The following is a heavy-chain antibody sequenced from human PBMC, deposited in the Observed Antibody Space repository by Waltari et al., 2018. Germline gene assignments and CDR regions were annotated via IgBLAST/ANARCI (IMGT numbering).Heavy chain of an antibody. J-gene: IGHJ4*02. CDR1: GGSFSGYS. CDR3: ARARWAKGSGYHPGLDY. D-gene: IGHD3-3*01. CDR2: FNHRGST. Sequence: QVQLQQWGAGLLKPSETLSLTCAVYGGSFSGYSWSWIRQPPGKGLEWIGEFNHRGSTNYNPSLKSRVTRSVDTAKNQVSLKLSSVTAADTAVYYCARARWAKGSGYHPGLDYWGQGTLVTVSS. V-gene: IGHV4-34*01.